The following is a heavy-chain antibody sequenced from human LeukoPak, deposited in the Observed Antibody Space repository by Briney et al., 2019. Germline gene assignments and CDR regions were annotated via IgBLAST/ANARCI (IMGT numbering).Heavy chain of an antibody. Sequence: SETLSLTCAVSGGPFSGYFWSWIRQSSGKGLEWIGEIHNSGTTNYNPSLNSRFTISEDTSKKQFYLNLSSVTAADTAVYYCARRYYYNLGSFPFDFWGQGTLVTVSS. CDR3: ARRYYYNLGSFPFDF. J-gene: IGHJ4*02. D-gene: IGHD3-10*01. CDR2: IHNSGTT. V-gene: IGHV4-34*01. CDR1: GGPFSGYF.